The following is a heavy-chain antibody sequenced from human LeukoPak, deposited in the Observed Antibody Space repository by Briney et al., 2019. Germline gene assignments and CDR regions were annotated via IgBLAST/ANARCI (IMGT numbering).Heavy chain of an antibody. Sequence: SETLSLTCAVYGGSFSGYYWSWIRQPPGKGLEWIGEINHSGSTNYNPSLKSRVTISVDTSKNQFSLKLSSVTAADTAVYYCAYDTYYYDSSGPYYFDHWGQGTLVTVSS. D-gene: IGHD3-22*01. CDR1: GGSFSGYY. CDR3: AYDTYYYDSSGPYYFDH. CDR2: INHSGST. J-gene: IGHJ4*02. V-gene: IGHV4-34*01.